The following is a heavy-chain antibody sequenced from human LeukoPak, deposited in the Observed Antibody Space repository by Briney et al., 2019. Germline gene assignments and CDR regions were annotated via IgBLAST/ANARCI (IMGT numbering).Heavy chain of an antibody. CDR3: ARDRGSYYVFDY. J-gene: IGHJ4*02. Sequence: ASVKVSCKASGYTFTSHDINWVRQAPGQGLEWMGGIIPIFGTANYAQKFQGRVTITADESTSTAYMELSSLRSEDMAVYYCARDRGSYYVFDYWGQGTLVTVSS. V-gene: IGHV1-69*13. CDR2: IIPIFGTA. CDR1: GYTFTSHD. D-gene: IGHD1-26*01.